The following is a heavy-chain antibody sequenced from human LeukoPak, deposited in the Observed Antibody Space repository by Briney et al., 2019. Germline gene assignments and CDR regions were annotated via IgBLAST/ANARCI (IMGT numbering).Heavy chain of an antibody. Sequence: ASVKVSCKASGGTFSSYAISWVRQAPGQGLEWMGRIIPILGIANYAQKFQGRVTITADKSTSTAYMELSSLRSEDTAVYYCARAHLWFYGDHGAFDIWGQGTMVTVSS. V-gene: IGHV1-69*04. CDR1: GGTFSSYA. J-gene: IGHJ3*02. CDR2: IIPILGIA. D-gene: IGHD4-17*01. CDR3: ARAHLWFYGDHGAFDI.